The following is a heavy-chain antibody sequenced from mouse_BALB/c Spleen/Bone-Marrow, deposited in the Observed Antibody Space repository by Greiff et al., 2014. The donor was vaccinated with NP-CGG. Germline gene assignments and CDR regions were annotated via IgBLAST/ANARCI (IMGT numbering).Heavy chain of an antibody. CDR1: GYTFTSYY. CDR3: TRGGWLAMDY. Sequence: QVQLQQSGAELVKPGASVKLSCKASGYTFTSYYMYWVKQRPGQGLEWIGEINPSNGGTNFNEKFMSKATLTVDKSSSTAYMQLSSLTSEDSAVYYCTRGGWLAMDYWGQGTSVTVSS. CDR2: INPSNGGT. J-gene: IGHJ4*01. V-gene: IGHV1S81*02. D-gene: IGHD2-3*01.